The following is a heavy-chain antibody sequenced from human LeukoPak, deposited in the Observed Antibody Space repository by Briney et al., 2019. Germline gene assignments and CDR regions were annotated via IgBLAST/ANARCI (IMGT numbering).Heavy chain of an antibody. CDR2: ISGSGGST. D-gene: IGHD3-22*01. CDR1: GFIFSSSA. J-gene: IGHJ3*02. V-gene: IGHV3-23*01. Sequence: GGSLRLSCAASGFIFSSSALSWVRQAPGKGLEWVSAISGSGGSTYYADSVKGRFTISRDNSKNTLYLQMNSLRAEDTAVYYCAKSYYYDSSAQQGAFDIWGQGTMVTVSS. CDR3: AKSYYYDSSAQQGAFDI.